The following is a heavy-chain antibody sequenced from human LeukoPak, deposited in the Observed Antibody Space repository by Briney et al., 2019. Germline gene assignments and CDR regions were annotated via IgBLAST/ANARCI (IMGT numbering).Heavy chain of an antibody. J-gene: IGHJ6*04. CDR1: GFTFSSYE. CDR3: AELGITMIGGV. V-gene: IGHV3-48*03. Sequence: PGGSLRLSCAASGFTFSSYEMDWVRQAPGKGLEWVSYISSSGSTIYYADSVKGRFTISRDNAKNSLYLQMNSLRAEDTAVYYCAELGITMIGGVWGKGTTVTISS. CDR2: ISSSGSTI. D-gene: IGHD3-10*02.